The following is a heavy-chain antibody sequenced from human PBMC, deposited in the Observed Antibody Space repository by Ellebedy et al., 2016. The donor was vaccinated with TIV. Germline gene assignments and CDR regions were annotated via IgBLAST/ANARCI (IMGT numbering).Heavy chain of an antibody. CDR3: ARARY. V-gene: IGHV4-59*08. J-gene: IGHJ4*02. CDR1: GGSFSGYY. CDR2: IYYSGST. Sequence: SETLSLTCAVYGGSFSGYYWSWIRQPPGKGLEWIGYIYYSGSTNYNPSLKSRVTISVDTSKNQFSLKLSSVTAADTAVYYCARARYWGQGTLVTVSS.